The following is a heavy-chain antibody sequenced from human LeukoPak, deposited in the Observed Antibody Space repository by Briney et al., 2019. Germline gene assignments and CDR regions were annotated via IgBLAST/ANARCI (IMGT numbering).Heavy chain of an antibody. Sequence: SETLSLTCTVSGASISSDYWNWIRQPPGKGLEWIGYIYYSGSTNYSPSLKSRVTISVDTSKNQFSLKLSSVTAADTAVYYCAVMYSSSWYWFDPWGQGTLVTVSS. CDR3: AVMYSSSWYWFDP. J-gene: IGHJ5*02. CDR1: GASISSDY. V-gene: IGHV4-59*08. CDR2: IYYSGST. D-gene: IGHD6-13*01.